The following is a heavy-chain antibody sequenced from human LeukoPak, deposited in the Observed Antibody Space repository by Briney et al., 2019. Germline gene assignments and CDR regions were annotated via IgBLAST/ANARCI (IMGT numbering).Heavy chain of an antibody. D-gene: IGHD5-18*01. CDR1: GYSFTSYW. V-gene: IGHV5-10-1*01. CDR2: IDPSDSYT. J-gene: IGHJ4*02. Sequence: GESLKNSCKGSGYSFTSYWISWVRQMPGKGLEWMGRIDPSDSYTNYSPSFQGHVTISADKSISTAYLQWSSLKASDTAMYYCAVYDRDAGYSYGSPFDYWGQGTPVTVSS. CDR3: AVYDRDAGYSYGSPFDY.